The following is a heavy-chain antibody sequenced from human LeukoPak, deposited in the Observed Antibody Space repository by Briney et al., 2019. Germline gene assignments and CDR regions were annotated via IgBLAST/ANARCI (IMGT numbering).Heavy chain of an antibody. CDR1: GFTFSSYA. V-gene: IGHV3-23*01. CDR2: ISGSGGST. Sequence: GGSLRLSCAASGFTFSSYAMSWVRQAPGKGLEWVSAISGSGGSTYYADSVEGRFTISRDNSKNTLYLQMNSLRAEDTAVYYCAKLGGSYRSFDYWGQGTLVTVSS. CDR3: AKLGGSYRSFDY. D-gene: IGHD1-26*01. J-gene: IGHJ4*02.